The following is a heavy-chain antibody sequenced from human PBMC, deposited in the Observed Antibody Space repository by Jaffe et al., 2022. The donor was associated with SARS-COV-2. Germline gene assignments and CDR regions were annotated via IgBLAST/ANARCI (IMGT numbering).Heavy chain of an antibody. V-gene: IGHV3-33*01. Sequence: QVQLVESGGGVVQPGRSLRLSCAASGFTFSSYGMHWVRQAPGKGLEWVAVIWYDGSNKYYADSVKGRFTISRDNSKNTLYLQMNSLRAEDTAVYYCARDIGAHLSDLIAAAGLFPREYYGMDVWGQGTTVTVSS. CDR2: IWYDGSNK. D-gene: IGHD6-13*01. CDR3: ARDIGAHLSDLIAAAGLFPREYYGMDV. CDR1: GFTFSSYG. J-gene: IGHJ6*02.